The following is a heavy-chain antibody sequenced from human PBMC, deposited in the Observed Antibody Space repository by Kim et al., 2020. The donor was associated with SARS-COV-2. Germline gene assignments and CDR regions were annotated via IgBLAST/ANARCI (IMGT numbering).Heavy chain of an antibody. D-gene: IGHD6-19*01. CDR1: GGSNNAYY. CDR3: ARGDYNSDWHYFDY. V-gene: IGHV4-59*01. CDR2: IYNTVSP. J-gene: IGHJ4*02. Sequence: SETLSLTCTVSGGSNNAYYWTWIRQPPGKGLEWIGYIYNTVSPNYNPSLKSRVTISGDTSRNQFSLKLSSVTTADTAVYYCARGDYNSDWHYFDYWGQGTLVTVSS.